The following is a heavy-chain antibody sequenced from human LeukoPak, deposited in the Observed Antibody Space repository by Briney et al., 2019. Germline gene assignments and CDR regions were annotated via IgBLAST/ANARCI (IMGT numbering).Heavy chain of an antibody. CDR1: GGSISRSNW. Sequence: SETLSLTCAVSGGSISRSNWWSWVRQSPGKGLEWIGEIYHSGTTNYNPSLKSRVTISVDTSKNQFSLKLSSVTAADTAVYFCARGPYSYDSSGAFDIWGQGTMVTVSS. J-gene: IGHJ3*02. CDR2: IYHSGTT. V-gene: IGHV4-4*02. CDR3: ARGPYSYDSSGAFDI. D-gene: IGHD3-22*01.